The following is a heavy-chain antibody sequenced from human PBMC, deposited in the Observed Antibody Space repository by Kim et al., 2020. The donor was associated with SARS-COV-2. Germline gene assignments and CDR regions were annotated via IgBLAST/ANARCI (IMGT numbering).Heavy chain of an antibody. CDR3: ARWDLLKSNTLDY. CDR1: GLTFSSYW. V-gene: IGHV3-74*01. J-gene: IGHJ4*02. CDR2: INSDGSST. D-gene: IGHD1-26*01. Sequence: GGSLRLSCAASGLTFSSYWMHWVRQAPGKGLVWVSRINSDGSSTSYADSVKGRFTISRDNAKNTLYLQMNSLRAEDTAVYYCARWDLLKSNTLDYWGQGTLVTVSS.